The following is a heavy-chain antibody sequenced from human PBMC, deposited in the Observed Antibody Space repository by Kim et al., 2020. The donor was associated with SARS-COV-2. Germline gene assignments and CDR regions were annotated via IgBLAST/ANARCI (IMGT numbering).Heavy chain of an antibody. V-gene: IGHV5-51*01. J-gene: IGHJ3*02. D-gene: IGHD2-2*01. CDR1: GYSFTSYW. CDR2: IYPGDSDT. CDR3: ALIHCSSTSCAPNDAFDI. Sequence: GESLKISCKGSGYSFTSYWIGWVRQMPGKGLEWMGIIYPGDSDTRYSPSFQGQVTISADKSISTAYLQWSSLKASDTAMYYCALIHCSSTSCAPNDAFDIWGQGTMVTVSS.